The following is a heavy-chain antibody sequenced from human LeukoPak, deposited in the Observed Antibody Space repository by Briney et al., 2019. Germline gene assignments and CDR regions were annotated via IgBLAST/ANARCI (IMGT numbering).Heavy chain of an antibody. CDR3: ARSPRGGLERRRGFDY. CDR2: MNPNSGNT. Sequence: GASVKVSCTASGYTFTTYDINWVRQASGQGLEWMGWMNPNSGNTGYAQKFQGRVTMTRNTSISTAYMELSSLRSEDTAFYYCARSPRGGLERRRGFDYWGQGTLVAVSS. V-gene: IGHV1-8*01. J-gene: IGHJ4*02. D-gene: IGHD1-1*01. CDR1: GYTFTTYD.